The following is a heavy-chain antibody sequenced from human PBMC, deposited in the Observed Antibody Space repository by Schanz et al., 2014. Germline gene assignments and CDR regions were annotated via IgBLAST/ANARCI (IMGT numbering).Heavy chain of an antibody. V-gene: IGHV3-11*01. CDR1: GFTFSDYY. Sequence: QVQLVESGGGLVKPGGSLRLSCAASGFTFSDYYMNWIRQAPGKGLEWVSYISNSGYTIYYADSVKGRFTISRDNAKNSLYLQRTSLRAEAPALYYCARAPPPYSSSPYYWYYGMDVWGQGTTVTVSS. D-gene: IGHD6-6*01. J-gene: IGHJ6*02. CDR2: ISNSGYTI. CDR3: ARAPPPYSSSPYYWYYGMDV.